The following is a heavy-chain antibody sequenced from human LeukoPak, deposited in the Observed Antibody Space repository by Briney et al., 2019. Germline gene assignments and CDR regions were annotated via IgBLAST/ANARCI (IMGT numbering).Heavy chain of an antibody. CDR1: GYTFTGYY. CDR3: VRGIEGGSGYYSKLPGGY. Sequence: ASVKVSCKASGYTFTGYYMHWVRQAPGQGLEWVGWITPRSGGTNYAQKFQGWVTMTRDTSINTAYLELSRLRSDDTAVYFCVRGIEGGSGYYSKLPGGYWGQGTLVTVSS. D-gene: IGHD2/OR15-2a*01. J-gene: IGHJ4*02. V-gene: IGHV1-2*04. CDR2: ITPRSGGT.